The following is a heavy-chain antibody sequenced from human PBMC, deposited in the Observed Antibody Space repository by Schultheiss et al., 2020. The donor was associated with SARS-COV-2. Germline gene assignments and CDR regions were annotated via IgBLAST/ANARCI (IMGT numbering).Heavy chain of an antibody. CDR3: ARSHAHYGDYGWFDP. CDR1: GFTFSSYA. Sequence: GGSLRLSCAASGFTFSSYAMSWVRQAPGKGLEWVSAISGSGGSTYYADSVKGRFTISRDNSKNTLYLQMSSLRAEDTAVYYCARSHAHYGDYGWFDPWGQGTLVTVSS. CDR2: ISGSGGST. V-gene: IGHV3-23*01. J-gene: IGHJ5*02. D-gene: IGHD4-17*01.